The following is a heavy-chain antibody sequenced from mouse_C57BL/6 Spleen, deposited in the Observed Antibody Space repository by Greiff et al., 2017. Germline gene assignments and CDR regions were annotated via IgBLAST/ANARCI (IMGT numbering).Heavy chain of an antibody. V-gene: IGHV1-82*01. CDR2: IYPGDGDT. Sequence: VKLMESGPELVKPGASVKISCKASGYAFSSSWMNWVKQRPGKGLEWSGRIYPGDGDTNYNGKLKGKATLTADKSSSTAYMQLSSLTSEDSAVYFCARSPLFAYWGQGTLVTVSA. J-gene: IGHJ3*01. CDR1: GYAFSSSW. CDR3: ARSPLFAY.